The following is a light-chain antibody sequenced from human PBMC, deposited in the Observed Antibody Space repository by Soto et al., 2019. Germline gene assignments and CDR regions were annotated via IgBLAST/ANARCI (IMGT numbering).Light chain of an antibody. CDR3: CSYAGSYTWV. CDR2: DVS. J-gene: IGLJ3*02. Sequence: QSVLTQPRSVSGSPGQSVTISCTGTSSDVGGYNYVSWYQQHPGKAPKLMIYDVSKRPSGVPDRFSGSKPGNTASLTISGLQAEDEADYYCCSYAGSYTWVFGGGTQLTVL. V-gene: IGLV2-11*01. CDR1: SSDVGGYNY.